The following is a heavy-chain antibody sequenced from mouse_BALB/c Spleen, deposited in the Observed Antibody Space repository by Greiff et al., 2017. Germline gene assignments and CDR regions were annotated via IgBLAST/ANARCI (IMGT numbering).Heavy chain of an antibody. J-gene: IGHJ4*01. D-gene: IGHD2-1*01. Sequence: EVKLVESGGGLVKPGGSLKLSCAASGFTFSSYAMSWVRQTPEKRLEWVATISSGGSYTYYPDSVKGRFTISRDNAKNTLYLQMSSLRSEDTAMYYCARRDGNYAMDYWGQGTSVTVSS. CDR3: ARRDGNYAMDY. CDR1: GFTFSSYA. CDR2: ISSGGSYT. V-gene: IGHV5-9-3*01.